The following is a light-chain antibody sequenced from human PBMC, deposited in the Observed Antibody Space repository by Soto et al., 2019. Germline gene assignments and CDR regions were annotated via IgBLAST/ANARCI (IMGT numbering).Light chain of an antibody. CDR3: QQYNSYSPT. J-gene: IGKJ1*01. CDR2: DAS. CDR1: QSITGW. Sequence: DIQMTQSPSTLSASVGDRVTITCRASQSITGWLAWYQQKPGKAPKLLIYDASSLESGVPSRFSGSGSGTEFALTISSLQPDDFATYYCQQYNSYSPTFGQGTKVEI. V-gene: IGKV1-5*01.